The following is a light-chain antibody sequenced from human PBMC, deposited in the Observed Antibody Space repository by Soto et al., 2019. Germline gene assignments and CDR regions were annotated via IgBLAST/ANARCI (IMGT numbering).Light chain of an antibody. CDR2: AAS. V-gene: IGKV1-39*01. J-gene: IGKJ4*01. CDR1: QSISTY. CDR3: QQSYSSPQFT. Sequence: DIQMTQSPSSLSASVGDSVTITCRASQSISTYLNWHQQKAGKAPELLIYAASNLQSGVPSRFSGSGSGTDFTLTISSLQPEDFATYYCQQSYSSPQFTFGGGTKVEIK.